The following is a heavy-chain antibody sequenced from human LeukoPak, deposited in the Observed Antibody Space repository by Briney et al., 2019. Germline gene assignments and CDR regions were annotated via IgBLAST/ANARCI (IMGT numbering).Heavy chain of an antibody. CDR3: ARLDSSGRDKYYFDY. V-gene: IGHV5-51*01. D-gene: IGHD6-19*01. CDR1: GYSFTSYW. Sequence: GESLKISCRGSGYSFTSYWIGWVRQMPGKGLEWMGIIYPGDSDTRYSPSFEGQVTISADKYISTAYLQWSSLKASDTAMYYCARLDSSGRDKYYFDYWGQGTLVTVSS. CDR2: IYPGDSDT. J-gene: IGHJ4*02.